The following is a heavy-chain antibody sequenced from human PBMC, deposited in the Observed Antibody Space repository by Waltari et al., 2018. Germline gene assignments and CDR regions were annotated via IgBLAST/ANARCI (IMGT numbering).Heavy chain of an antibody. Sequence: VQLQESGLGLVKPSQTLSLICTVSGGSISSGDYYWSWIRQPPGTRPEWFGYTSYSGRPYYSPCLKGRVTISLDTSKNQCSLKLSTVTAAVTAGYYCARIRSFGVVSGYWYFVLWGRGTLVTVSS. J-gene: IGHJ2*01. CDR3: ARIRSFGVVSGYWYFVL. D-gene: IGHD3-3*01. V-gene: IGHV4-30-4*08. CDR2: TSYSGRP. CDR1: GGSISSGDYY.